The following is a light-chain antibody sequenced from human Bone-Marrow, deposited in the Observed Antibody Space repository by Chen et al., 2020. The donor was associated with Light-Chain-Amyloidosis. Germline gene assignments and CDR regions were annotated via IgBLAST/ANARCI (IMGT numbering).Light chain of an antibody. CDR2: RDT. CDR3: QSADSSGTYEVI. CDR1: DLPTKY. Sequence: SYELTQPPSVSVSPGQTSRITCSGDDLPTKYAYWYKQKPGQAPVLVIHRDTKRPSGISERFSGSRSGTTAPMTISGVQSEDEADDHCQSADSSGTYEVIFGGGSKLTVL. V-gene: IGLV3-25*03. J-gene: IGLJ2*01.